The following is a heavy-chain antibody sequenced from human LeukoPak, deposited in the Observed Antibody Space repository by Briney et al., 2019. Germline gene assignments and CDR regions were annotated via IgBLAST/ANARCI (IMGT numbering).Heavy chain of an antibody. V-gene: IGHV3-33*01. Sequence: GGSLRLSCAASGFTFSSYGMHWVRQAPGEGLEWVAVIWYDGSNKYYADSVKGRFTISRDNSKNTLYLQMNSLRAEDTAVYYCARDQDAIVVVPAALHPWGQGTLVTVSS. CDR3: ARDQDAIVVVPAALHP. J-gene: IGHJ5*02. CDR2: IWYDGSNK. CDR1: GFTFSSYG. D-gene: IGHD2-2*01.